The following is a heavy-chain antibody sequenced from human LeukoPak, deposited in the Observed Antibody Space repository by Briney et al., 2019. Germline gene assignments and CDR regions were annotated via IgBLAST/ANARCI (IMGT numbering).Heavy chain of an antibody. J-gene: IGHJ4*02. CDR3: ARQSSGYYYFDY. Sequence: ASVKVSCKASGYTFTSYYMHWVRQAPGQGLEWMGIINPSGGSTSCAQKFQGRVTMTRDMSTSTVYMELSSLRSEDTAVYYCARQSSGYYYFDYWGQGTLVTVSS. CDR1: GYTFTSYY. D-gene: IGHD3-22*01. CDR2: INPSGGST. V-gene: IGHV1-46*01.